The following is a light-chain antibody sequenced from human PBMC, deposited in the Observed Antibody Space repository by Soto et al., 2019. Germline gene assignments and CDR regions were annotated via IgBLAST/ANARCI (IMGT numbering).Light chain of an antibody. Sequence: DIEMTQSPSSVSASVGDSVTITCRASQDISTFLAWYQQKPGKAPKFLIYSASKLQSGVPSRFSGSGSGTDFTLTINSLQPEDFATYFCQQANSFTFGPGTKVEVK. CDR3: QQANSFT. V-gene: IGKV1D-12*01. CDR2: SAS. CDR1: QDISTF. J-gene: IGKJ3*01.